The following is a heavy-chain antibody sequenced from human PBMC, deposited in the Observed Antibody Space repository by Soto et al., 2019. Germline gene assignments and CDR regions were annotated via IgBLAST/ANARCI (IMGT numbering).Heavy chain of an antibody. V-gene: IGHV3-7*01. CDR1: GFTFSSYW. D-gene: IGHD3-22*01. CDR3: TSDSYSTMIIVRFDY. J-gene: IGHJ4*01. CDR2: IKQDGSEK. Sequence: GGSLRLSCAASGFTFSSYWMSWVRQAPGKGLEWVANIKQDGSEKYYVDSVKGRFTISRDNAKNSLYLQMNSLRAEDTAVYYCTSDSYSTMIIVRFDYWGHGTLVTV.